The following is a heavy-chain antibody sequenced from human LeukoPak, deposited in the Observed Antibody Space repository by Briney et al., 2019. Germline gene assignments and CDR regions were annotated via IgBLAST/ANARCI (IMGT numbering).Heavy chain of an antibody. V-gene: IGHV7-4-1*02. Sequence: ASVKVSCKASGYTFTSYAMNWVRQALGQGLEWMGWINTNTGNPTYAQGFTGRFVFSLDTSVSTAYLQISSLKAEDAAVYYCARDHGTGYCSGGSCFMVCYMDVWGKGTTVTVSS. CDR3: ARDHGTGYCSGGSCFMVCYMDV. J-gene: IGHJ6*03. CDR2: INTNTGNP. D-gene: IGHD2-15*01. CDR1: GYTFTSYA.